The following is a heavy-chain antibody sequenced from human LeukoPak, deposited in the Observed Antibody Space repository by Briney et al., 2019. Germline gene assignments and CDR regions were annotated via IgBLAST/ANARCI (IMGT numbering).Heavy chain of an antibody. CDR2: IKQDGSEK. CDR3: ARAQDDYGDFFDY. J-gene: IGHJ4*02. D-gene: IGHD4-17*01. V-gene: IGHV3-7*01. CDR1: GFTFSSYW. Sequence: PPGGSLRLSCAASGFTFSSYWMSWVRQAPGKGLEWVANIKQDGSEKYYVDSVKGRFTISRDNAKNSLYLQMNSLRAEDTAVYYCARAQDDYGDFFDYWGQGTLVTVSS.